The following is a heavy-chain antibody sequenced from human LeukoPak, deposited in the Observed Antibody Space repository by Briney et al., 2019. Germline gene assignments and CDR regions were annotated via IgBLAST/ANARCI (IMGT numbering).Heavy chain of an antibody. CDR2: VDPEDGET. D-gene: IGHD6-19*01. CDR3: ARRLQDYSSGCPRPECYWYFDL. J-gene: IGHJ2*01. Sequence: GATVKISCKVSGYTFTDYYMHWVQQAPGKGLEWMGLVDPEDGETIYAEKFQGRVTITADTSTDTAYMELSSLKASDTAMYYCARRLQDYSSGCPRPECYWYFDLWGRGTLVTVSS. V-gene: IGHV1-69-2*01. CDR1: GYTFTDYY.